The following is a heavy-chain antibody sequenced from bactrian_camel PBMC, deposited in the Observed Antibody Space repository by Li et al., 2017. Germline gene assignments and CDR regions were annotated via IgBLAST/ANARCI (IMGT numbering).Heavy chain of an antibody. D-gene: IGHD1*01. Sequence: HVQLVESGGGLVQSGGSLSLSCAASGFTFSSYYMSWVRQAPGKGLEWVSSIYTDGSTTYYADSVKGRFTISRDNAKNTVYLQMNSLKSEDTALYYCTTYETAIQAVGWRTGYNLRVRDGGQGTQVTVS. CDR1: GFTFSSYY. V-gene: IGHV3-2*01. CDR3: TTYETAIQAVGWRTGYNLRVRD. CDR2: IYTDGSTT. J-gene: IGHJ4*01.